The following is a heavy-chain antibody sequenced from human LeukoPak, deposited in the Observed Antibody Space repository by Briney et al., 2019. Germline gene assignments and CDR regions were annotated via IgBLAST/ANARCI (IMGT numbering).Heavy chain of an antibody. J-gene: IGHJ4*02. CDR3: ARDAAPGLFDY. Sequence: GGSLRLSYEVSGFIFSKYWMSWVRQVPGRDPEWVADIKQDGSAENYVDSVRGRFTISRDNTKNSVFLQMNSLRVEDTALYYCARDAAPGLFDYWGQGSLVTVSS. CDR2: IKQDGSAE. V-gene: IGHV3-7*01. CDR1: GFIFSKYW. D-gene: IGHD6-13*01.